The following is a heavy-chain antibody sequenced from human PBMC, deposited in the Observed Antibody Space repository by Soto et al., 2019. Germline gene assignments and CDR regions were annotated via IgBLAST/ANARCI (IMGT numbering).Heavy chain of an antibody. D-gene: IGHD3-22*01. V-gene: IGHV3-23*01. J-gene: IGHJ4*02. CDR2: ISGSGGST. Sequence: GGSLRLSCAASGFTFSSYAMSWVRQAPGKGLEWVSAISGSGGSTYYADSVKGRFTISRDNSKNTLYLQMNSLRAEDTAVYYCAXGDYDSSGYYTGSWYVYWGQGTLVTVSS. CDR1: GFTFSSYA. CDR3: AXGDYDSSGYYTGSWYVY.